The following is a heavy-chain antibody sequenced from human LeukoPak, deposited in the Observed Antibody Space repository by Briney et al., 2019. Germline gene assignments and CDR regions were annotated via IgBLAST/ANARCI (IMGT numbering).Heavy chain of an antibody. CDR1: GYSINSGYY. J-gene: IGHJ4*02. V-gene: IGHV4-38-2*02. CDR2: IYYSGST. Sequence: PSETLSLTCTVSGYSINSGYYWSWIRQPPGKRLEWIGSIYYSGSTYSNPSLKSRVTISVDTSKNQFSLKLSSVTAADTAVYYCARGNWGLFDYWGQGTLVTVSS. CDR3: ARGNWGLFDY. D-gene: IGHD7-27*01.